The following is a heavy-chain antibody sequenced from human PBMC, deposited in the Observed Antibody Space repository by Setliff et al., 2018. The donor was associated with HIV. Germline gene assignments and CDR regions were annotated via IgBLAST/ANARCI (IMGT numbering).Heavy chain of an antibody. CDR3: ARTKWEVRPDWFDP. J-gene: IGHJ5*02. D-gene: IGHD1-26*01. Sequence: ASVKVSCKASGYTFTSYAMHWVRQAPGQRLEWMGWINAGNGSTKYSQKFQDRVTITRDSSADTSYMELSSLRSEDTAVYYCARTKWEVRPDWFDPWGQGTLVTVSS. CDR1: GYTFTSYA. CDR2: INAGNGST. V-gene: IGHV1-3*01.